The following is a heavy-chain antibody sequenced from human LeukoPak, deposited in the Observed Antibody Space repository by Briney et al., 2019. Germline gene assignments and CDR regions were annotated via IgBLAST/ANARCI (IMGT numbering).Heavy chain of an antibody. J-gene: IGHJ4*02. CDR2: IKQDGSEK. CDR1: GFTFGSYW. CDR3: ARERIAAAGPYYFDY. V-gene: IGHV3-7*01. Sequence: GGSLRLSCAASGFTFGSYWMSRVRQAPGKGLEWVANIKQDGSEKYYVDSVKGRSTISRDNAKNSLYLQMNSLRAEDTAVYYCARERIAAAGPYYFDYWGQGTLVTVSS. D-gene: IGHD6-13*01.